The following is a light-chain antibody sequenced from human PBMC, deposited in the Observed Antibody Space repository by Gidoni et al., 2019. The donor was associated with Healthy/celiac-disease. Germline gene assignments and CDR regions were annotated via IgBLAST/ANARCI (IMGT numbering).Light chain of an antibody. J-gene: IGLJ3*02. Sequence: QSVLPQPPSPSCTPAQGVTISCSGSSANIGSNYVYWYQQLPGTAPKLLIYRNNQRPSGVPDRFSGSKSGTSASLAISGLRSEDEADYYCAAWDDSLSGWVFGGGTKLTVL. V-gene: IGLV1-47*01. CDR3: AAWDDSLSGWV. CDR1: SANIGSNY. CDR2: RNN.